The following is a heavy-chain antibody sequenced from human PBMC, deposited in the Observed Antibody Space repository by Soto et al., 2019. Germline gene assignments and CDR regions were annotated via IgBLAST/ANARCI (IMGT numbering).Heavy chain of an antibody. CDR2: IYNSGKT. J-gene: IGHJ4*02. D-gene: IGHD6-19*01. CDR3: ARASAGGGWYYFDY. CDR1: SGSISSGGYY. Sequence: QVQLQESGPGLVKPSQNLSLTCTVSSGSISSGGYYWSWIRQHPGKDLEWVGYIYNSGKTYYNPSLKSRVTISADTSKNQFSLNLSSVTAADTAVYYCARASAGGGWYYFDYWGQGTLVTVSS. V-gene: IGHV4-31*03.